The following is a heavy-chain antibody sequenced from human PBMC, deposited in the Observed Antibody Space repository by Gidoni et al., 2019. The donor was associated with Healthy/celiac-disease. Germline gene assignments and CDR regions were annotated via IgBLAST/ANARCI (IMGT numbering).Heavy chain of an antibody. J-gene: IGHJ6*03. CDR1: GFTFCSYW. CDR3: ARWEQLVGGDYYYYYMDV. CDR2: IKQDGSEK. Sequence: EVQLVVSGGGLVQPGGSLRLPWAASGFTFCSYWRSWVRQAPGKGLGWVANIKQDGSEKYYVDSVKGRFTISRDNAKNSLYLQMNSLRAEDTAVYDCARWEQLVGGDYYYYYMDVWGKGTTVTVSS. V-gene: IGHV3-7*03. D-gene: IGHD6-6*01.